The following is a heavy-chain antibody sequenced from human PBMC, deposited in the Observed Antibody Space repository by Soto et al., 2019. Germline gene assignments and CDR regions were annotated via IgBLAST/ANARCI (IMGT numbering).Heavy chain of an antibody. D-gene: IGHD2-15*01. CDR1: GYTFTGYY. V-gene: IGHV1-2*02. J-gene: IGHJ4*02. CDR3: ARDYPLVYCCGGICCSLASVY. CDR2: INPNSGGT. Sequence: QVQLVQSGAEVKKPGASVKVSCKASGYTFTGYYMHWVRQAPGQGLEWMGWINPNSGGTNYAQQLQLVVITTRETSSSTAHMELSRLRSYDTAVYYSARDYPLVYCCGGICCSLASVYWGQGTLVPVSS.